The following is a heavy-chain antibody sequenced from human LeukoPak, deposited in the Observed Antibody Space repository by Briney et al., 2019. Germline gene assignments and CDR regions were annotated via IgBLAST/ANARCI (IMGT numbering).Heavy chain of an antibody. CDR2: ISSSGSTI. D-gene: IGHD2-15*01. V-gene: IGHV3-48*03. J-gene: IGHJ3*02. CDR1: GFTFSSYE. Sequence: GGSLRLSCAASGFTFSSYEMNWVRQAPGKGLGWVSYISSSGSTIYYADSVKGRFTISRDNAKNSLYLQMNSLRAEDTAVYYCARGLEVVVVAARKAFDIWGQGTMVTVSS. CDR3: ARGLEVVVVAARKAFDI.